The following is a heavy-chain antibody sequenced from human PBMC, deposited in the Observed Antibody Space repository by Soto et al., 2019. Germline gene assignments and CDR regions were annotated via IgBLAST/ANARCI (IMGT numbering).Heavy chain of an antibody. CDR3: AKNARSSTSCMFDY. V-gene: IGHV3-23*01. Sequence: GGSLRLSCAASGVTVSSNDMGWVRQAPGKGLEWVSSIIGNGDSQFYVDSVKGRFTVSIDSSKSTLFLQMDSLRVEDTAVYYCAKNARSSTSCMFDYWGQGTLVTVS. CDR1: GVTVSSND. D-gene: IGHD2-2*01. J-gene: IGHJ4*02. CDR2: IIGNGDSQ.